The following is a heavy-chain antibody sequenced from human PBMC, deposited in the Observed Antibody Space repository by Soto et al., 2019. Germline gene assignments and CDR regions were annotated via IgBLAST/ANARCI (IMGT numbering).Heavy chain of an antibody. CDR3: ARDRSSQTFDY. CDR1: GYTFDTYG. Sequence: SVKVSCKASGYTFDTYGISWVRQAPGQGLVWMGRIIPILGIANYAQKFQGRVTITADKSTSTAYMELSSLRSEDTAVYYCARDRSSQTFDYWGQGTLVTVSS. CDR2: IIPILGIA. D-gene: IGHD6-6*01. V-gene: IGHV1-69*04. J-gene: IGHJ4*02.